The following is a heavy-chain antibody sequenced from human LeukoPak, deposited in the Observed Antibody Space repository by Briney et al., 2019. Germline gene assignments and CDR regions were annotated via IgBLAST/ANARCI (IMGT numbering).Heavy chain of an antibody. CDR3: ARGQGDCSGYYLLFDY. CDR1: GGSISNYY. Sequence: SETLSLTCTVSGGSISNYYWSWIRQPAGKGLEWIGRIFTSGTTNYNPSLKSRVTMSVDTSKNQFSLKLSSVTAADTAVYYCARGQGDCSGYYLLFDYWGQGTLVTVSS. CDR2: IFTSGTT. V-gene: IGHV4-4*07. D-gene: IGHD3-22*01. J-gene: IGHJ4*02.